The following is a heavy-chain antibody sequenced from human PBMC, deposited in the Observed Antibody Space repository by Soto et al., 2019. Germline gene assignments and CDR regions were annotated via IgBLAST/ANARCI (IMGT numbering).Heavy chain of an antibody. CDR1: GDSINNYY. Sequence: KCSETLSLTCTVSGDSINNYYWSWIRQPPGKGLEWIGYIYHSGSTDYNPSLKSRVTISVDPSKTQFSLRLSSVTAADTAVYYCARDVNGYGTRRNYYGIDVWGRGNTVTVYS. CDR3: ARDVNGYGTRRNYYGIDV. V-gene: IGHV4-59*01. J-gene: IGHJ6*02. CDR2: IYHSGST. D-gene: IGHD5-18*01.